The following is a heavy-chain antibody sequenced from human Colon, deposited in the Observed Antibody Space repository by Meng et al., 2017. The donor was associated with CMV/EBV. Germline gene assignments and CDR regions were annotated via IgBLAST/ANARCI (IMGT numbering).Heavy chain of an antibody. CDR3: ARIRLPLVTTSEMDV. CDR2: ITNSGVRT. Sequence: GGSLRLSCTASGSTFRTYAMSWVRQAPGKGLEWVSGITNSGVRTYYADSVKGRFTVSRDNSRNTLHLQMTSLTAEDTAVYYCARIRLPLVTTSEMDVWGQGTSVTVSS. J-gene: IGHJ6*02. CDR1: GSTFRTYA. D-gene: IGHD1-14*01. V-gene: IGHV3-23*01.